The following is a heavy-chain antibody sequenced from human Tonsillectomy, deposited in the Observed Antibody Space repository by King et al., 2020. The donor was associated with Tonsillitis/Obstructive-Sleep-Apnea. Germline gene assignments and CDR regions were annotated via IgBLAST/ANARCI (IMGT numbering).Heavy chain of an antibody. J-gene: IGHJ4*02. D-gene: IGHD2-15*01. CDR1: GFTFSSYA. Sequence: VQLVESGGGLVQPGGSLRLSCAASGFTFSSYAMSGVRQAPGKGLEWVSAISGCGGSTYYAESVKGRFTISRDNSKNTLYLQMNSLRADDMAVYYCAKEIPPLAYCSGGSCYPRGFDYWGQGTLVTVSS. CDR2: ISGCGGST. V-gene: IGHV3-23*04. CDR3: AKEIPPLAYCSGGSCYPRGFDY.